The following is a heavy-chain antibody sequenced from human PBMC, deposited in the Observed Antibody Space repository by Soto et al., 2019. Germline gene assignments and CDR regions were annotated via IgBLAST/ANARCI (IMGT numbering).Heavy chain of an antibody. CDR1: GASISRGGNY. Sequence: QVQLQESGPGLVKPSQTLSLTCTVSGASISRGGNYWSWIRQNPGKGLEWIGYIYYSGSTYYNTPVKSRVTIYVDTSKNQFSLKRSSVTAAATAVYYCARVSRLGALSYYYYGMDVWGQGTAVTVSS. D-gene: IGHD3-16*02. V-gene: IGHV4-31*03. CDR2: IYYSGST. J-gene: IGHJ6*02. CDR3: ARVSRLGALSYYYYGMDV.